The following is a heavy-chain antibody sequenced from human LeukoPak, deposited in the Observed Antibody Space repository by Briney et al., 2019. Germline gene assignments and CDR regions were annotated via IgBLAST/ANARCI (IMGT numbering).Heavy chain of an antibody. V-gene: IGHV1-69*04. J-gene: IGHJ6*03. CDR1: GGTFSSYA. CDR2: IIPILGIA. D-gene: IGHD3-16*02. Sequence: SVKVSCKASGGTFSSYAISWVRQAPGQGLEWMGRIIPILGIANYAQKFQGRVTITADKSTSTAYMELNSPRSGDTAVYYCARTMITFGGVIVINYYYYMDVWGKGTTVTVSS. CDR3: ARTMITFGGVIVINYYYYMDV.